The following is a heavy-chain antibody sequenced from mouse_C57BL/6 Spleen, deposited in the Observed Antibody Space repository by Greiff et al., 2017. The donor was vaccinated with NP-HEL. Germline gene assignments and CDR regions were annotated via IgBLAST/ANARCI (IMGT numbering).Heavy chain of an antibody. CDR1: GYTFTSYW. Sequence: QVQLKQPGAELVKPGASVKLSCKASGYTFTSYWMHWVKQRPGQGLEWIGMIHPNSGSTNYNEKFKSKATLTVDKSSSTAYMQLSSLTSEDSAVYYCARQSYSNYVDYFDYWGQGTTLTVSS. V-gene: IGHV1-64*01. CDR3: ARQSYSNYVDYFDY. CDR2: IHPNSGST. D-gene: IGHD2-5*01. J-gene: IGHJ2*01.